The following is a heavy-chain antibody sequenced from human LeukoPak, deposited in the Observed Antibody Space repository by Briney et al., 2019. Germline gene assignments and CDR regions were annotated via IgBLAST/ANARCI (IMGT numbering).Heavy chain of an antibody. V-gene: IGHV3-11*04. CDR3: AREGSLNWYGTYSYYIDV. CDR2: ISSSATST. CDR1: GFTFSDYY. Sequence: RPGGSLRLSCAASGFTFSDYYMTWIRQPPGKGLEWVSYISSSATSTYYADSVKGRFTISRDNAENSLFLQMNSLRAEDTAVYYCAREGSLNWYGTYSYYIDVWGKGTTVTVSS. J-gene: IGHJ6*03. D-gene: IGHD1-1*01.